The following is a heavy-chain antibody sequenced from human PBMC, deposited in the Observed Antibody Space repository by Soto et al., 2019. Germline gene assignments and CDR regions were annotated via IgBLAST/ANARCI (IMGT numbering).Heavy chain of an antibody. CDR3: ARDGNFALRGYSFGFDF. V-gene: IGHV1-2*06. J-gene: IGHJ4*02. CDR1: GYRFTTHY. D-gene: IGHD5-18*01. CDR2: MNVGTGGT. Sequence: ASVKVSCKASGYRFTTHYIHWVRQAPRQGLEWMGRMNVGTGGTTYAHKFQGRVTMTRDTSIRTAYLEVSSVKSDDTAMYYCARDGNFALRGYSFGFDFWGQGTLVTVSS.